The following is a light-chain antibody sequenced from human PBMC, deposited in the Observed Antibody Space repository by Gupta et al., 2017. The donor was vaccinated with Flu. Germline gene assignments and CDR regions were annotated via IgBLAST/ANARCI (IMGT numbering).Light chain of an antibody. CDR1: SSNIGSND. J-gene: IGLJ2*01. Sequence: TILGSGRSSNIGSNDVSWYQQLQGTATNHLIYRDNQRHSGVPDRFPGSKSGASASLASSGLRSEDEADYYCAAWDDSLTGPGLFGGGTKLTVL. CDR2: RDN. CDR3: AAWDDSLTGPGL. V-gene: IGLV1-47*01.